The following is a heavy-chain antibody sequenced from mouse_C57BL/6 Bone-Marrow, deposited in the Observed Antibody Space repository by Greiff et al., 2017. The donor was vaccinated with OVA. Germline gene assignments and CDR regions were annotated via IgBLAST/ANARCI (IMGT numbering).Heavy chain of an antibody. Sequence: VQLQQSGPELVKPGASVKLSCKASGYTFTSYDINWVKQRPGQGLEWIGWIYPRDGSTKYNEKFKGKATLTVDTSSSTAYLELQSLTSEESAVYFGARPVWVRREAGFAYWGQGTLVTVSA. V-gene: IGHV1-85*01. CDR1: GYTFTSYD. CDR3: ARPVWVRREAGFAY. J-gene: IGHJ3*01. CDR2: IYPRDGST. D-gene: IGHD2-14*01.